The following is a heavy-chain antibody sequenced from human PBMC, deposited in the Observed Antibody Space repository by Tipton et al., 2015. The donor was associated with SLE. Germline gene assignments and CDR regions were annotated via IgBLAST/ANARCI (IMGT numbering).Heavy chain of an antibody. D-gene: IGHD6-6*01. Sequence: TLSLTCTVSGVSVSSGGYYWNWIRQHPGKGLEWIGCIHSRGSTYYTPSLKIRLTMSVDTSNNQFSLQLSSVTAADTALYYCATFFGHSSASPDALDIWGQGTMVTVSS. V-gene: IGHV4-31*03. CDR1: GVSVSSGGYY. CDR3: ATFFGHSSASPDALDI. CDR2: IHSRGST. J-gene: IGHJ3*02.